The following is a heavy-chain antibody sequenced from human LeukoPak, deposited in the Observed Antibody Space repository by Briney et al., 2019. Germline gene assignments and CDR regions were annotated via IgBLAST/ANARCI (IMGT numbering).Heavy chain of an antibody. Sequence: GASVKVSCKASGYTFTSYGISWVRQAPGQGLEWMGWINPNSGGTNYAQKFQGWVTMTRDTSISTAYMELSRLRSDDTAVYYCAREGASQNFDYWGQGTLVTVSS. D-gene: IGHD1-26*01. CDR3: AREGASQNFDY. CDR2: INPNSGGT. V-gene: IGHV1-2*04. J-gene: IGHJ4*02. CDR1: GYTFTSYG.